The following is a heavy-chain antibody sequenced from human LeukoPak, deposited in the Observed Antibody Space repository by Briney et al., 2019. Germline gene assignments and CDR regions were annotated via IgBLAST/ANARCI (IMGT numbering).Heavy chain of an antibody. Sequence: PSETLSLTCTVSGGSISSYYWSWIRQPPGKGLEWIGYIYYNGSTNYNPSLKSRVTISVDTSKNQFSLKLSSVTAADTAVYYCARDRGYDFWSGYYSGVFDYWGQGTLVTVSS. CDR2: IYYNGST. CDR3: ARDRGYDFWSGYYSGVFDY. D-gene: IGHD3-3*01. V-gene: IGHV4-59*01. CDR1: GGSISSYY. J-gene: IGHJ4*02.